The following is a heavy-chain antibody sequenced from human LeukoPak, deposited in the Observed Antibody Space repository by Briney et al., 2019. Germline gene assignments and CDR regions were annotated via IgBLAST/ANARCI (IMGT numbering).Heavy chain of an antibody. Sequence: PGGSLRLSCVASGFSFSSSWMHWVRQAPGKGLVWVSRIKSDGSSTSYVDSVKGRFTISRDNAKSTLYLQMNSLRAEDTAVYYCARGGPIDYWGQGTLVTVSS. CDR3: ARGGPIDY. CDR1: GFSFSSSW. CDR2: IKSDGSST. J-gene: IGHJ4*02. V-gene: IGHV3-74*01.